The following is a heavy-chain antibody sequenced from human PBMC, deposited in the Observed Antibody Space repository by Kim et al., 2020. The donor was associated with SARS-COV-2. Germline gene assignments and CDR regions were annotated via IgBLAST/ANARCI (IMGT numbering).Heavy chain of an antibody. CDR3: ARDNYYGSGSYYPPLFDP. Sequence: KGLFTISRDNSKNTLYLQMNSLRAEDTAVYYCARDNYYGSGSYYPPLFDPWGQGTLVTVSS. V-gene: IGHV3-30*07. D-gene: IGHD3-10*01. J-gene: IGHJ5*02.